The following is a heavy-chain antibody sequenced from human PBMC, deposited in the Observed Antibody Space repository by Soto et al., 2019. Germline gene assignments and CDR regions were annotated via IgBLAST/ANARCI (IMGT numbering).Heavy chain of an antibody. V-gene: IGHV3-9*01. CDR2: ISWNSGSI. CDR1: GFTFDDYA. J-gene: IGHJ4*02. Sequence: EVQLVESGGGLVQPGRSLRLSCAASGFTFDDYAMHWVRQAPGKGLEWVSGISWNSGSIGYADSVKGRFTISRDNAKNSLYLQMNSLRAEDTALYYCAKGQPRGRFFDYWGQGTLVTVSS. CDR3: AKGQPRGRFFDY. D-gene: IGHD3-16*01.